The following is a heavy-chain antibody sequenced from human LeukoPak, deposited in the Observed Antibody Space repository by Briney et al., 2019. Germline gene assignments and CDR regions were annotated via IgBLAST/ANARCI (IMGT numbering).Heavy chain of an antibody. Sequence: GGSLRLSCAASGFTFSSYSMNWVRQAPGKGLEWVSYITTSSTIIYYADSAKGRFAISRDNAKNSLFLQMNSLRDEDTAVYYCVRDREQSFDYWGQGILVTVSS. D-gene: IGHD1/OR15-1a*01. CDR1: GFTFSSYS. CDR3: VRDREQSFDY. CDR2: ITTSSTII. J-gene: IGHJ4*02. V-gene: IGHV3-48*02.